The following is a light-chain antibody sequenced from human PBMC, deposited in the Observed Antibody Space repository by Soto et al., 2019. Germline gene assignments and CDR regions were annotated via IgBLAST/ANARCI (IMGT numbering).Light chain of an antibody. CDR1: QSVSDY. V-gene: IGKV3-20*01. Sequence: EVLMTQSPDTLYVSPGERVTLSCRASQSVSDYLAWYQQKPGQAPRLLIYGASNRATGIPDRFSGSGSGTDFTLTISRLEPEDFAVYYCQQYGSSGTFGQGTKVDIK. CDR2: GAS. CDR3: QQYGSSGT. J-gene: IGKJ1*01.